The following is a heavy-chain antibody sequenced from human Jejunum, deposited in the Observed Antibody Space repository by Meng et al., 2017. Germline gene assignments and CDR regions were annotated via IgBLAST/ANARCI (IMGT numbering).Heavy chain of an antibody. CDR2: ISWNSGSI. J-gene: IGHJ4*02. CDR1: GFTFGEYA. Sequence: GGSLRLSCTASGFTFGEYAMHWVRQVPGKGLEWVSGISWNSGSIAYADSVKGRFTISRDNAKNSLHLHMDSLRPEDMALYYCAKDSKGGDGSGSYFDYWGQGMLVTVSS. V-gene: IGHV3-9*03. D-gene: IGHD3-10*01. CDR3: AKDSKGGDGSGSYFDY.